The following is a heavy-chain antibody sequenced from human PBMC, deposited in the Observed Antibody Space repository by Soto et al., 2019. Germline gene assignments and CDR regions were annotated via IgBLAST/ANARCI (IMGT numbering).Heavy chain of an antibody. Sequence: QVQLVQSGADVRKPGASVSLSCKASGYTFTNYALHWVRQAPGQSLEWNGWINAANGDTEYSQKFHDRATITRDTSANTAYMSLSSLRSDDTAVYYCARDAEELLVLYDFPYWGQGAEVSGSS. J-gene: IGHJ4*02. D-gene: IGHD1-7*01. CDR1: GYTFTNYA. CDR2: INAANGDT. V-gene: IGHV1-3*01. CDR3: ARDAEELLVLYDFPY.